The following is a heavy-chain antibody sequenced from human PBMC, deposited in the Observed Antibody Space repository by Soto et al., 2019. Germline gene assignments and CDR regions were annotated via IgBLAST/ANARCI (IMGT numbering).Heavy chain of an antibody. CDR1: GFTFSSYA. J-gene: IGHJ6*02. CDR3: EKGWVWFGHYGMDV. V-gene: IGHV3-23*01. CDR2: ISGSGGRT. D-gene: IGHD3-10*01. Sequence: EVQLLESGGGLVQPGGSLRLSCAASGFTFSSYAMSWVRQAQGKGLEWVSAISGSGGRTYYADSVKGRFTISRDNYKNTRYLQMNSLRAEDTAVYDCEKGWVWFGHYGMDVWGQGTTVTVSS.